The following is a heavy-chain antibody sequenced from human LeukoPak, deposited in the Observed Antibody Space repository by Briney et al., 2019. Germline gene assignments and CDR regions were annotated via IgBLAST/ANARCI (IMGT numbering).Heavy chain of an antibody. CDR1: GGSISSSSYY. CDR3: ARQAWTVTTYFDY. V-gene: IGHV4-39*01. Sequence: SETLSLTCTVSGGSISSSSYYWGWIRQPPGKGLEWIGSIYYSGSTYYNPSLKSRVTISVDTSKNQFSLKLSSVTAADTAVYYCARQAWTVTTYFDYWGQGNLVTVSS. D-gene: IGHD4-17*01. CDR2: IYYSGST. J-gene: IGHJ4*02.